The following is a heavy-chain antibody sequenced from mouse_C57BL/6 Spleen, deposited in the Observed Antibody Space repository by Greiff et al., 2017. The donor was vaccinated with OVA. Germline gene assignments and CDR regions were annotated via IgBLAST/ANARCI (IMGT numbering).Heavy chain of an antibody. CDR1: GYSITSGYY. V-gene: IGHV3-6*01. CDR2: ISYDGSN. CDR3: AKTPFITTVVEPYYFDY. D-gene: IGHD1-1*01. J-gene: IGHJ2*01. Sequence: EVQLQESGPGLVKPSQSLSLTCSVTGYSITSGYYWNWIRQFPGNKLEWMGYISYDGSNNYNPSLKNRISITRDTSKNQFFLKLNSVTTEDTATYYCAKTPFITTVVEPYYFDYWGQGTTLTVSS.